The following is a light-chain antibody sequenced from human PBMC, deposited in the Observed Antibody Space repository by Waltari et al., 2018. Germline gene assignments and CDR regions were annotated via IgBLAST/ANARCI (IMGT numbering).Light chain of an antibody. J-gene: IGLJ3*02. CDR1: SSDFAVFNY. V-gene: IGLV2-14*01. CDR2: DVI. CDR3: SSYTSTWV. Sequence: QSALTQSASVSGSPGQSITISCTGTSSDFAVFNYVSWYQQHPGKPPQLMIYDVIKRPSGVSNRFSGSKSGTTASLTISGLQAEDEADYYCSSYTSTWVFGGGTKLTVL.